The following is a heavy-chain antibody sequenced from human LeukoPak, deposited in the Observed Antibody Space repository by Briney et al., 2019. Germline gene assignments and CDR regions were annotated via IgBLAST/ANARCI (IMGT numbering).Heavy chain of an antibody. CDR2: IYYSGST. CDR1: GGSISSYY. D-gene: IGHD3-9*01. V-gene: IGHV4-59*01. Sequence: KPSETLSLTCTVSGGSISSYYWSWIRQPPGKGLEWIGYIYYSGSTNYNPSLKSRVTISVDTSKNQFSLKLSSVTAADTAVYYCARGSNPYYDILTGQLNWFDPWGQGTLVTVSS. CDR3: ARGSNPYYDILTGQLNWFDP. J-gene: IGHJ5*02.